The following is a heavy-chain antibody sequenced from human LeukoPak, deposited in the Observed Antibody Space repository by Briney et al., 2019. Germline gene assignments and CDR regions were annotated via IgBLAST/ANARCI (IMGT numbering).Heavy chain of an antibody. CDR1: GFTFSNYA. CDR3: ALIGEVRGPTPLVL. Sequence: PGGPLRLSCAASGFTFSNYAMHWVRQAPGKGLECVSAISSNGGSTYYANSVKGRFTISRDNSKNTLYLQMGSLRAEDMAVYYCALIGEVRGPTPLVLWGQGTLVTVSS. CDR2: ISSNGGST. D-gene: IGHD3-10*01. J-gene: IGHJ4*02. V-gene: IGHV3-64*01.